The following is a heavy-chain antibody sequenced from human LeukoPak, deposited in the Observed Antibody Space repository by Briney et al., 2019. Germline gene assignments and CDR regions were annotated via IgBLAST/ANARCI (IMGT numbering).Heavy chain of an antibody. CDR2: IKEDGSEK. J-gene: IGHJ4*02. CDR3: ARDESGPAY. CDR1: GFTFSSYW. D-gene: IGHD3-3*01. Sequence: GGSLRLSCAASGFTFSSYWMTWVRQAPGKGLEWVANIKEDGSEKYYVDSVKGRFTISRDNAKSSLYLQMNSLRAEDTALYYCARDESGPAYWGQGTLVTVSS. V-gene: IGHV3-7*01.